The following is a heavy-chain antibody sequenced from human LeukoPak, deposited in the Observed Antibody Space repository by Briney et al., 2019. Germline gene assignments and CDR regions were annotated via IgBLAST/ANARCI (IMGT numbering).Heavy chain of an antibody. J-gene: IGHJ4*02. CDR3: ARSSNWALDY. Sequence: ASVKVSCKASGYTFINYYMHWVRRAPGQGLEWMGIISPSSGSTTYAQKFQGRVTMTRDTSTSTVYMELSSLRSEDTAVYYCARSSNWALDYWGQGTLVTVSS. D-gene: IGHD1-1*01. CDR2: ISPSSGST. V-gene: IGHV1-46*01. CDR1: GYTFINYY.